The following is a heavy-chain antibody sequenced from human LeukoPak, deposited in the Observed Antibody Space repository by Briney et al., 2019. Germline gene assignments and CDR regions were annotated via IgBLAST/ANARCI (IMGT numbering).Heavy chain of an antibody. D-gene: IGHD2-2*01. V-gene: IGHV1-2*02. CDR2: INPNSGGT. CDR1: GYTFTGYY. CDR3: ARLHLPDCSSTSCYVWFDP. Sequence: ASVKVSCKASGYTFTGYYMHWVRQAPGQGLEWMGWINPNSGGTNYAQKFQGRVTMTRDTSISTAYMELGRLRSDDTAVYYCARLHLPDCSSTSCYVWFDPWGQGTLVTVSS. J-gene: IGHJ5*02.